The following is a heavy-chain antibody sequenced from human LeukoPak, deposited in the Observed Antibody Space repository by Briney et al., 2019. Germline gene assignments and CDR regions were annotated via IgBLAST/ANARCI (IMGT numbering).Heavy chain of an antibody. CDR2: INWNGDST. D-gene: IGHD6-19*01. V-gene: IGHV3-20*04. Sequence: GGSLRLSCAASGFTFSSYAMSWVSQAPGKGLEWVSGINWNGDSTGYADSVKGRCTISRDNAKNSLYLQMNSLRAEDTALYYCARSSASGWSLVRFDYWGQGTLVTVSS. CDR1: GFTFSSYA. CDR3: ARSSASGWSLVRFDY. J-gene: IGHJ4*02.